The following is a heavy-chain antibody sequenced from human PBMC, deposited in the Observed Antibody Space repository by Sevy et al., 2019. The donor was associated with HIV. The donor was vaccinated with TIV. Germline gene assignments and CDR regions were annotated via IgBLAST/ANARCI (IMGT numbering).Heavy chain of an antibody. CDR2: ISGSADAT. D-gene: IGHD5-18*01. J-gene: IGHJ4*02. CDR3: VKEVSQYSYSDY. V-gene: IGHV3-23*01. CDR1: GFTFSNYA. Sequence: GGSLRLSFAASGFTFSNYAMTWVRQTPGKGLEWVSAISGSADATYYTDSVKGRFTISRDNSKNTVYLQMNSLRAEDTAVYYCVKEVSQYSYSDYWGQGTLVTVSS.